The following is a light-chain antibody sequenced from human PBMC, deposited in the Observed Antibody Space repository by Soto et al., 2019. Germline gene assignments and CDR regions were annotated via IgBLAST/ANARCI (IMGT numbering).Light chain of an antibody. CDR2: DVS. CDR1: SSDVGGYNY. V-gene: IGLV2-14*01. Sequence: QSALTQPASVSGSPGQSITISCTGTSSDVGGYNYVSWYQQHPGKAPKLMIYDVSNRPSGVSNRFSGSKSGNTASLTISGLLAQDEADYYCSSYTTSGSLVFGGGTKLTV. CDR3: SSYTTSGSLV. J-gene: IGLJ2*01.